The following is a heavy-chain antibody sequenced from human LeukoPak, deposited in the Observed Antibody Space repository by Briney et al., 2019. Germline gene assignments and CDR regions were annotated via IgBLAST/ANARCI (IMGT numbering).Heavy chain of an antibody. CDR1: GFTFSSYA. CDR2: ISSSSYI. CDR3: AKDSPSRTATTEVPVDY. D-gene: IGHD5-24*01. J-gene: IGHJ4*02. V-gene: IGHV3-21*01. Sequence: GGSLRLSCAASGFTFSSYAMSWVRQAPGKGLEWVSSISSSSYIYFANSVRGRFTIYRDNAKNSLYLQMNSLRAEDTAVYYCAKDSPSRTATTEVPVDYWGQGTLVTVSS.